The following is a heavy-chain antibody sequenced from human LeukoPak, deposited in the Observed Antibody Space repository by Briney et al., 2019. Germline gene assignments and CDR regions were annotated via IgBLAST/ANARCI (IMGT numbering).Heavy chain of an antibody. CDR3: AKGLYSSSWYFDY. CDR2: ISGSGDKT. V-gene: IGHV3-23*01. D-gene: IGHD6-13*01. CDR1: GFTLNSYA. J-gene: IGHJ4*02. Sequence: GGSLSLSCAASGFTLNSYAMTWVRQAPGEGLEWVSSISGSGDKTYYADSVKGRFTVSRDNSKNTLYLQMNSLRAEDTAVYYCAKGLYSSSWYFDYWGQGTLVAVSS.